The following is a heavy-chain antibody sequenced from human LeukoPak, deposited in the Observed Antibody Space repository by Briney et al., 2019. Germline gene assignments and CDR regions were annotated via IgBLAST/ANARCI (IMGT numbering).Heavy chain of an antibody. J-gene: IGHJ4*02. CDR3: ARDRSLYGNFDY. CDR2: INPSNNNT. Sequence: GASVKVSCKASGYTFTGYYMHWVRQAPGQGLEWMGIINPSNNNTNYAQKFQGRVTLTRDTSTSTVYMELSSLRSEDTAVYYCARDRSLYGNFDYWGQGTLVTVSS. CDR1: GYTFTGYY. V-gene: IGHV1-46*01. D-gene: IGHD3-16*01.